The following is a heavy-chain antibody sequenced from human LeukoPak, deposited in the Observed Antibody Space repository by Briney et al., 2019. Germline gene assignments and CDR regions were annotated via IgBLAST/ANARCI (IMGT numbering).Heavy chain of an antibody. CDR1: GFTFSSYG. V-gene: IGHV3-30*02. CDR3: AKTLRELSGGAFDI. J-gene: IGHJ3*02. CDR2: IRYDGSNK. D-gene: IGHD1-26*01. Sequence: PGGSLRLSCAASGFTFSSYGMHWVRQAPGKGLEWVAFIRYDGSNKYYADSVKGRFTISRDNSKNTLYLQMNSLRAEDTAVYYCAKTLRELSGGAFDIWGQGTMVTVFS.